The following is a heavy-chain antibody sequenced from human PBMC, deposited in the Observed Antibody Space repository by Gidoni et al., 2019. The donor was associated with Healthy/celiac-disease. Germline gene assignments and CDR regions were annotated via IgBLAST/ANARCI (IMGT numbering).Heavy chain of an antibody. CDR1: GFTFSSYG. CDR2: IWYDGSNK. CDR3: ARGGIAAAGTGYFQH. J-gene: IGHJ1*01. V-gene: IGHV3-33*01. Sequence: QVQLVESGGGVVQPGRSLRLSCAASGFTFSSYGMHWVRQAPGKGLEWVAVIWYDGSNKYYADSVKGRFTISRDNSKNTLYLQMNSLRAEDTAVYYCARGGIAAAGTGYFQHWGQGTLVTVSS. D-gene: IGHD6-13*01.